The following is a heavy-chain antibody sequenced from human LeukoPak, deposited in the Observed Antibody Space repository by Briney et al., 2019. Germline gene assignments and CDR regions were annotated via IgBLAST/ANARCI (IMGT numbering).Heavy chain of an antibody. Sequence: PGGSLRLSCAASGITLSSYGMNWVRQAPGKGLEWLSYIDSGGSSIYYAASVKGRFTISRDNARNSLFLQVNRLTTDDTGIYYCVTNGAGVHVGFDYWGRGMMVTVSS. CDR1: GITLSSYG. CDR3: VTNGAGVHVGFDY. D-gene: IGHD1-26*01. CDR2: IDSGGSSI. V-gene: IGHV3-48*03. J-gene: IGHJ4*02.